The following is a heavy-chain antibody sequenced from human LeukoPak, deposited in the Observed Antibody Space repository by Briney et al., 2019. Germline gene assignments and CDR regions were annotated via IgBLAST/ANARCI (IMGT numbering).Heavy chain of an antibody. V-gene: IGHV4-59*01. D-gene: IGHD4-17*01. CDR1: GGSISTYY. CDR3: ARGSTVTTRKFYGMDV. J-gene: IGHJ6*02. CDR2: IYSTGSS. Sequence: SETLSLTCTVSGGSISTYYWSWVRQPPGKGLEWVGYIYSTGSSNYNPSLKSRVTISVDTSKNQLSLKLSSVTAADTAVYHCARGSTVTTRKFYGMDVWGQGTTVTVSS.